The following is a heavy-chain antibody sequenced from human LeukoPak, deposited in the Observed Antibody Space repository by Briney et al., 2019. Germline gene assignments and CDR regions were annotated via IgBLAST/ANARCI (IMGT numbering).Heavy chain of an antibody. D-gene: IGHD6-13*01. Sequence: PSETLSLTCAVYGGSFSGYCWSWIRQPPGKGLEWIGEINHSGSTNYNPSLKSRVTISVDTSKNQFSLKLSSVTAADTAVYYCARGLAAAGRRYALYYYYYMDVWGKGATVTVSS. CDR3: ARGLAAAGRRYALYYYYYMDV. CDR2: INHSGST. J-gene: IGHJ6*03. CDR1: GGSFSGYC. V-gene: IGHV4-34*01.